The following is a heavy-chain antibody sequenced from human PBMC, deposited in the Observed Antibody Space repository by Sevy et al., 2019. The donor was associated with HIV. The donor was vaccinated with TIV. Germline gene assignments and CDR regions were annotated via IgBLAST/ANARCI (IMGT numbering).Heavy chain of an antibody. J-gene: IGHJ4*02. CDR3: ARRFFDV. Sequence: GGSLRLSCAASGFTFDTYWMQWVRQAPGKGLEWVANIRQDGGEIYNSDSVKGRFTIARDNAKESLFLQMTNLKVEDSGIYYCARRFFDVWGQGVMVTVSS. V-gene: IGHV3-7*01. CDR1: GFTFDTYW. CDR2: IRQDGGEI. D-gene: IGHD3-16*01.